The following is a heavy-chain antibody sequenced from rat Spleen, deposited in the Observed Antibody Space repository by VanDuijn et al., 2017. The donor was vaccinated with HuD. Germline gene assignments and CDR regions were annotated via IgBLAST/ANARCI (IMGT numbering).Heavy chain of an antibody. CDR1: GFTFSNYY. CDR3: ARQGFAMMVLITPFDY. D-gene: IGHD1-12*02. V-gene: IGHV5-25*01. CDR2: ISTGGGST. J-gene: IGHJ2*01. Sequence: EVQLVESGGGLVQPGRSLKLSCAASGFTFSNYYMAWVRQAPPKGLEWVAYISTGGGSTYYRDSVKGRFTISRDNAKSTLYLQMDSLKAEDTATDYCARQGFAMMVLITPFDYWGQGVMVTVSS.